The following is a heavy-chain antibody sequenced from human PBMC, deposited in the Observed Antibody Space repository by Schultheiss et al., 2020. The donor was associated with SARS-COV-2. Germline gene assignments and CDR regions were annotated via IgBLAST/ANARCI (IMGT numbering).Heavy chain of an antibody. CDR1: GGSISSGGYY. Sequence: SETLSLTCTVSGGSISSGGYYWSWIRQHPGKGLEWIGYIYYSGSTNYNPSLKSRVTISVDTSKNQFSLKLSSVTAADTAVYYCARGTRLYYFDSSGYYGNLGYYYGMDVWGQGTTVTVSS. J-gene: IGHJ6*02. CDR2: IYYSGST. V-gene: IGHV4-61*08. CDR3: ARGTRLYYFDSSGYYGNLGYYYGMDV. D-gene: IGHD3-22*01.